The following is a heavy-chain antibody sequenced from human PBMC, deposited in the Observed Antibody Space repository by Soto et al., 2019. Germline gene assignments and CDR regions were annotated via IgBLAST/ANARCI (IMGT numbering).Heavy chain of an antibody. Sequence: KPSETLSLTCAVSGGSISSGGYSWSWIRQPPGKGLEWIGYIYHSGSTYYNPSLKSRVTISVDRSKNQFSLKLSSVTAADTAVYYCARGQRPSYYYYYYGMDVWGQGTTVTVSS. CDR1: GGSISSGGYS. D-gene: IGHD5-18*01. V-gene: IGHV4-30-2*01. CDR3: ARGQRPSYYYYYYGMDV. J-gene: IGHJ6*02. CDR2: IYHSGST.